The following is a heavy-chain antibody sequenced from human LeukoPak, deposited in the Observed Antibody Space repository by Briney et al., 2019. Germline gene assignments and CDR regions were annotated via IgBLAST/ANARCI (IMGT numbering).Heavy chain of an antibody. CDR1: AGTFSSYA. V-gene: IGHV1-69*13. CDR2: IIPIFGTA. Sequence: ASVKVSCKASAGTFSSYAIRWVRQAPGQGLEWMGGIIPIFGTANYAQKFQGRVTITADESTSTAYMELSSLRSEDTAVYYCARGSTYYYDSSGYYEDYSDYWGQGTQVTVSS. J-gene: IGHJ4*02. D-gene: IGHD3-22*01. CDR3: ARGSTYYYDSSGYYEDYSDY.